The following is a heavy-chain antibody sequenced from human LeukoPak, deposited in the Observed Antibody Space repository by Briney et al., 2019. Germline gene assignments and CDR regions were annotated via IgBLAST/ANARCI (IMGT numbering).Heavy chain of an antibody. CDR2: MYTSGST. CDR3: AREVGVGSSWYSNYYYYMGV. CDR1: GGSISSYY. J-gene: IGHJ6*03. D-gene: IGHD6-13*01. Sequence: SETLSLTCTVSGGSISSYYWSWIRQPAGKGLEWIGRMYTSGSTNYNPSLKSRVTMSVDTSKNQFSLKLSSVTAADTAVYYCAREVGVGSSWYSNYYYYMGVWGKGTTVTVTS. V-gene: IGHV4-4*07.